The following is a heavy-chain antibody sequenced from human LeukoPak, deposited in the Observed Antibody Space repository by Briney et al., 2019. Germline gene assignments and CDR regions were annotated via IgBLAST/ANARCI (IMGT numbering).Heavy chain of an antibody. J-gene: IGHJ6*02. CDR2: ISYDGSNK. CDR1: GFTFSSYG. CDR3: AAGSGSYYPDYYGMDV. Sequence: PGRSLRLSCAASGFTFSSYGMHWVRQAPGKGLEWVAVISYDGSNKYYADSVKGRFTISRDNSKNTLYLQMNSLRAEDTAVYYCAAGSGSYYPDYYGMDVWGQGTTVTVS. D-gene: IGHD3-10*01. V-gene: IGHV3-30*03.